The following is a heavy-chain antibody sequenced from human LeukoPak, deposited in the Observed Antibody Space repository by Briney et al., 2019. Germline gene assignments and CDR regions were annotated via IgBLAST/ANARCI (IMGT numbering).Heavy chain of an antibody. J-gene: IGHJ4*02. CDR1: GVTFSSYS. D-gene: IGHD5-18*01. CDR2: ISTGSSYK. CDR3: ERDKGGYNYEYYFDS. Sequence: GGSLRLSCAASGVTFSSYSMNWVRQAPGKGLELVAFISTGSSYKYYADLVMGRFTISRGNAETSLYLQMNSLRAEDTAVYFCERDKGGYNYEYYFDSWGQGALVTVSS. V-gene: IGHV3-21*01.